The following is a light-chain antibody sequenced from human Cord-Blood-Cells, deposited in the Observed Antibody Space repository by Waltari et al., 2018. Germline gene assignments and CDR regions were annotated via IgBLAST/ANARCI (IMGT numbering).Light chain of an antibody. J-gene: IGLJ3*02. Sequence: QSALTQPASVSGSPGQSITLSCPGTSSDVSGYNYVPWYQQHPGKAPKLMIYDVSNRPSGVSNRFSGSKSGNTASLTISGLQAEDEADYYCSSYTSSSTLVFGGGTKLTVL. V-gene: IGLV2-14*01. CDR3: SSYTSSSTLV. CDR2: DVS. CDR1: SSDVSGYNY.